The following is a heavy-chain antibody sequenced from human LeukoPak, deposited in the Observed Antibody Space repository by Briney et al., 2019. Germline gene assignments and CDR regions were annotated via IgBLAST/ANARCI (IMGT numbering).Heavy chain of an antibody. Sequence: GGSLRLSCAASGFTFSDYYMSWIRQAPGKGLEWVSYISSSGSTIYYADSVKGRFTISRDNSKNTLYLQMNSLRAEDTAVYYCAKDPPYCGGDCYTRFDYWGQGTLVTVSS. CDR1: GFTFSDYY. CDR2: ISSSGSTI. J-gene: IGHJ4*02. V-gene: IGHV3-11*01. D-gene: IGHD2-21*02. CDR3: AKDPPYCGGDCYTRFDY.